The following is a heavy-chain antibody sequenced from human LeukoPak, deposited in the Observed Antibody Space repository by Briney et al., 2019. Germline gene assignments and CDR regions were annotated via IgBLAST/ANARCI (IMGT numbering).Heavy chain of an antibody. D-gene: IGHD4-11*01. CDR2: IYTSGST. Sequence: PSQTLSLTCTVSGGSISSGSYYWSWIRQPAGKGLEWIVRIYTSGSTNYNPSLKSRVTISVDTSKNQFSLKLSSVTAADTAVYYCARDGHDYSNPHPNYYYYMDVWGKGTTVTVSS. CDR3: ARDGHDYSNPHPNYYYYMDV. CDR1: GGSISSGSYY. V-gene: IGHV4-61*02. J-gene: IGHJ6*03.